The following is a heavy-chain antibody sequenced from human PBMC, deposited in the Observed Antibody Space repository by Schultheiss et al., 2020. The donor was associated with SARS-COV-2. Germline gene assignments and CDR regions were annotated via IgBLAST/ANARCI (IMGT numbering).Heavy chain of an antibody. CDR3: AKVGRYCSSTSCQYYYYYYGMDV. CDR1: GFTFSSYA. J-gene: IGHJ6*02. Sequence: GGSLRLSCAASGFTFSSYAMSWVRQAPGKGLEWVSRINSDGSSTSYADSVKGRFTISRDNSKNTLYLQMNSLRAEDTAVYYCAKVGRYCSSTSCQYYYYYYGMDVWGQGTTVTVSS. CDR2: INSDGSST. V-gene: IGHV3-23*01. D-gene: IGHD2-2*01.